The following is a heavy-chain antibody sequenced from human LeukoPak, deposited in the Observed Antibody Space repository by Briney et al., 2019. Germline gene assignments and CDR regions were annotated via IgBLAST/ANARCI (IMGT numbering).Heavy chain of an antibody. CDR2: IYYSGST. V-gene: IGHV4-30-4*01. D-gene: IGHD6-19*01. CDR3: ARGSSAVAGDY. Sequence: SQTLSLTCTVSGGSISSGDYYWSWIRQPPGKGLEWIGCIYYSGSTYYNPSLKSRVTISVDTSKNQFSLKLSSVTAADTAVYYRARGSSAVAGDYWGQGTLVTVSS. CDR1: GGSISSGDYY. J-gene: IGHJ4*02.